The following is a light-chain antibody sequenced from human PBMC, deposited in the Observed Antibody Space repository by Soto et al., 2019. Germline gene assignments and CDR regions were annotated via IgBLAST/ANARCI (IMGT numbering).Light chain of an antibody. CDR1: SSDVGGCNY. V-gene: IGLV2-14*03. CDR3: SSYTTSNTRQIV. CDR2: DVT. Sequence: QSALTQPASVSGSPGQSITISCTGTSSDVGGCNYVSWYQHHPGKAPKLIIYDVTNRPSGVSNPFSGSKSGNTASLTISGLQSEDEADYYCSSYTTSNTRQIVFGTGTKLTVL. J-gene: IGLJ1*01.